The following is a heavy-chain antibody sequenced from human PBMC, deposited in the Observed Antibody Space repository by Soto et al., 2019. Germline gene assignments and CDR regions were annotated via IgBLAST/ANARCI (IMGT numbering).Heavy chain of an antibody. D-gene: IGHD4-17*01. CDR1: GGSFSGYY. CDR2: FNHSGST. CDR3: ERGATVTQYDY. V-gene: IGHV4-34*01. J-gene: IGHJ4*02. Sequence: SETLSLTCAVSGGSFSGYYWSWIRQPPGKGLEWIGEFNHSGSTNYNLSLKSRVTLPVDKSKNQFFLKLRSVTAADTAVYYCERGATVTQYDYWGQGTLVTVSS.